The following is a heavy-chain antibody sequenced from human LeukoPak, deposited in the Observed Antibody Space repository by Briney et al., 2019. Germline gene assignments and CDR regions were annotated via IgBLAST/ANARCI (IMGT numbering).Heavy chain of an antibody. D-gene: IGHD3-10*01. CDR2: ISSSSSYI. CDR1: GFTFSSYS. J-gene: IGHJ6*04. CDR3: ARGGYGSGSYYSYYGMDV. V-gene: IGHV3-21*01. Sequence: GGSLRLSCAASGFTFSSYSMNWVHQAPGKGLERVSSISSSSSYIYYADSVKGRFTISRDNAKNSLYLQMNSLRAEDTAVYYCARGGYGSGSYYSYYGMDVWGKGTTVTVSS.